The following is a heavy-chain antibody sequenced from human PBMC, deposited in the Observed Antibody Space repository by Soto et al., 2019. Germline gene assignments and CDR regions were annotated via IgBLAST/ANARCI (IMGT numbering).Heavy chain of an antibody. CDR3: ARDRPTGTSTRGAFDV. V-gene: IGHV4-38-2*02. Sequence: SETLSLTCAVSGYSISSGYYWGWIRQPPGKGLEWIGSIYENESNYYNPSLKSRVTISVDTSKNHFFLNLTSVTAADTAVYYCARDRPTGTSTRGAFDVWGQGTMVTVSS. J-gene: IGHJ3*01. D-gene: IGHD1-1*01. CDR1: GYSISSGYY. CDR2: IYENESN.